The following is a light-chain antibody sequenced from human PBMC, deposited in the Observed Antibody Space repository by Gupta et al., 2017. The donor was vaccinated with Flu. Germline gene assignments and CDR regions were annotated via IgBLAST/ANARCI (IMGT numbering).Light chain of an antibody. Sequence: TLSLSPGERATLSCRASQSVSSYFAWYQQKPGQAPRLLIDDGSNRATGIPARFSGSGSGTDFTLTISSLEPEDFAVYYCQQRSNWPPTRTFGQGTKVEIK. J-gene: IGKJ1*01. CDR1: QSVSSY. V-gene: IGKV3-11*01. CDR3: QQRSNWPPTRT. CDR2: DGS.